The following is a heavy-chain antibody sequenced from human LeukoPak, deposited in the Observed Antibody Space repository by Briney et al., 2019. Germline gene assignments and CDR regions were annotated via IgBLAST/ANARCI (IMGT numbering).Heavy chain of an antibody. D-gene: IGHD3-10*01. V-gene: IGHV4-59*02. Sequence: SETLSLTCTVSGGSVSFYYWSWIRQPPGKGLEWIGYIYYSGSTNYNPSLKSRVTISVDTSKNQFSLKVSSVTAADTAVYYCARDARGSSYMDVWGQGTTVTASS. CDR2: IYYSGST. J-gene: IGHJ6*02. CDR3: ARDARGSSYMDV. CDR1: GGSVSFYY.